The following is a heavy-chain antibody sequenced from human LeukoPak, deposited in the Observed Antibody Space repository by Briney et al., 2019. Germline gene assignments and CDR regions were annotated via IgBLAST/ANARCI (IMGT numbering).Heavy chain of an antibody. CDR2: MYESGST. CDR3: ARRND. D-gene: IGHD1-1*01. V-gene: IGHV4-39*01. J-gene: IGHJ4*02. CDR1: GGSIRSSNYY. Sequence: PSETLSLTCTVSGGSIRSSNYYWGWIRQPPGKGLEWLGSMYESGSTYYNPSLKSRGTISVDTSKNQLSLKLSSVTAADTAVYYCARRNDWGQGTLVTVSS.